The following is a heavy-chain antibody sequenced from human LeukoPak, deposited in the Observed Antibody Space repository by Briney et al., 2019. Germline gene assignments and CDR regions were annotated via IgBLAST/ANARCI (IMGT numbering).Heavy chain of an antibody. CDR2: IREDGTEK. V-gene: IGHV3-7*01. CDR3: AREAIIAAAGISDY. D-gene: IGHD6-13*01. J-gene: IGHJ4*02. Sequence: GGSPRLSCTASGFTFSGAWMTWVRQAPGKGLEWVANIREDGTEKNYVDSVKGRFTISRDNAKNSLYLQMNSLRAEDTAVYYCAREAIIAAAGISDYWGQETLVTVSS. CDR1: GFTFSGAW.